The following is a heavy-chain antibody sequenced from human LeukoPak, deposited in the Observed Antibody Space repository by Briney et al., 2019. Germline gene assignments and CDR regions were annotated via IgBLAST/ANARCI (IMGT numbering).Heavy chain of an antibody. CDR1: GFSFMNAW. CDR2: IKSNADGGTP. D-gene: IGHD2/OR15-2a*01. V-gene: IGHV3-15*01. J-gene: IGHJ4*02. CDR3: TTFYHEYSPY. Sequence: GGSLRLSCAASGFSFMNAWMIWVRQAPGKGLEWVGRIKSNADGGTPDYAAPAGGRFTISRDDSKNTLYLQMNSLKTEDTAVYYCTTFYHEYSPYWGRGTLVTDSS.